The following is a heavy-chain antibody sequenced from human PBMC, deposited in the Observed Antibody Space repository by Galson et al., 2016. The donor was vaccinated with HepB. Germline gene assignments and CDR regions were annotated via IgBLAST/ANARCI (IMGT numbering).Heavy chain of an antibody. CDR3: AKEQGSLDVRLVRGVIIDY. CDR2: INADNGNT. Sequence: SVKVSCKASGYTFINNGIHWVRQAPGQRLEWMGWINADNGNTKFSQKFQGRVTVSRDTSASTAYMEVSSLRSEDTAVYYCAKEQGSLDVRLVRGVIIDYWGQGTLVTVSS. V-gene: IGHV1-3*01. CDR1: GYTFINNG. D-gene: IGHD3-10*01. J-gene: IGHJ4*02.